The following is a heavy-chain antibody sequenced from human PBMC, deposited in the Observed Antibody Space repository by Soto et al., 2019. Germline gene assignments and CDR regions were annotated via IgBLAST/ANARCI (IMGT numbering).Heavy chain of an antibody. CDR1: GDSVSSNSAA. V-gene: IGHV6-1*01. J-gene: IGHJ4*02. Sequence: SQTLSLTCGISGDSVSSNSAAWNWLRQSPSRGLEWLGRTYYRSKWYNDYAVSVESRITINPDTSKNHFSLQLNFVTPEDTAVYFCARGEQYSGRIFDYWGQGTLVTVSS. CDR3: ARGEQYSGRIFDY. CDR2: TYYRSKWYN. D-gene: IGHD1-26*01.